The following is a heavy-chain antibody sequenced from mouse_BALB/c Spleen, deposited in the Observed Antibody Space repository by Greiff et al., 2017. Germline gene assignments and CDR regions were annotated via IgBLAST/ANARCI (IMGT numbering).Heavy chain of an antibody. Sequence: VQLQQSGPELVKPGASVKMSCKASGYTFTSYVMHWVKQKPGQGLEWIGYINPYNDGTKYNEKFKGKATLTSDKASSTAYMELSSLTSEDSAVYYCARGPYYYGSSPFDYWGQGTTLTVSS. CDR3: ARGPYYYGSSPFDY. D-gene: IGHD1-1*01. CDR2: INPYNDGT. V-gene: IGHV1-14*01. CDR1: GYTFTSYV. J-gene: IGHJ2*01.